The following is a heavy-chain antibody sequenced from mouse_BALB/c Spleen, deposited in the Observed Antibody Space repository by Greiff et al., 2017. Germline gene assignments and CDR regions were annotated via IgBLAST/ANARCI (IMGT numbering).Heavy chain of an antibody. J-gene: IGHJ4*01. CDR1: GYAFSSSW. Sequence: QVQLQQSGPELVKPGASVKISCKASGYAFSSSWMNWVKQRPVQGLEWIGRIYPGDGDTNYNGKFKGKATLTADKSSSTAYMQLSSLTSVDSAVYFCARSDDDYYAMDYWGQGTSVTVSS. CDR2: IYPGDGDT. V-gene: IGHV1-82*01. CDR3: ARSDDDYYAMDY.